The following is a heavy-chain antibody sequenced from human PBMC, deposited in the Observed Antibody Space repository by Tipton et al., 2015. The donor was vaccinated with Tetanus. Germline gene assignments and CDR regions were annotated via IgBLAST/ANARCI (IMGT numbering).Heavy chain of an antibody. CDR1: GGSVRSGDYS. V-gene: IGHV4-61*08. J-gene: IGHJ6*02. CDR3: ARGNQRWLEIYYYYYGMDV. D-gene: IGHD5-24*01. CDR2: VSYSGRT. Sequence: TLSLTCTVSGGSVRSGDYSWNWIRQPPGKGLEWLAYVSYSGRTNPNYSLKSRITISQDTSKNQFSLNLTSVTAADTAVYYCARGNQRWLEIYYYYYGMDVWGQGTTVTVSS.